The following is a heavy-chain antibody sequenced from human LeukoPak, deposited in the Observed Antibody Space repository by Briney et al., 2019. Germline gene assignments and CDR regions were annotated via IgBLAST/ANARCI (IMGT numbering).Heavy chain of an antibody. CDR3: ARVGYSSSWYRKYYFDY. V-gene: IGHV3-48*03. CDR1: GFTFSSYE. D-gene: IGHD6-13*01. CDR2: ISSSGRTI. J-gene: IGHJ4*02. Sequence: GGSLRLSCAASGFTFSSYEMNWVRQAPGKGLEWVSYISSSGRTIYYADSVKGRFTISRDNARNSLYLQMNSLRAEDTAVYYCARVGYSSSWYRKYYFDYWCQGTLVTVSS.